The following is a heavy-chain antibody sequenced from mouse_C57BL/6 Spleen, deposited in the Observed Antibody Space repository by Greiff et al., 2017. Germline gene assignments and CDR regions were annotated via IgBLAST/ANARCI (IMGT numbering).Heavy chain of an antibody. CDR1: GYAFSSSW. Sequence: QVQLQQSGPELVKPGASVKISCKASGYAFSSSWMNWVKQRPGKGLEWIGRIYPGDGDTNYNGKFKGKATLTADKSSSTAYMPLSSLTSEDSAVYFCAPLLQFAYWGQGTLVTVSA. CDR3: APLLQFAY. J-gene: IGHJ3*01. D-gene: IGHD2-1*01. V-gene: IGHV1-82*01. CDR2: IYPGDGDT.